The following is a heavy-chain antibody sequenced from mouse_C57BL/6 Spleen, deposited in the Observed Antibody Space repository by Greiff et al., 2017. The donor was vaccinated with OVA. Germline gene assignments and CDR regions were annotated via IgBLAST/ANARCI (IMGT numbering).Heavy chain of an antibody. D-gene: IGHD1-1*01. Sequence: QVTLKESGPGILQSSQTLSLTCSFSGFSLSTSGMGVSWIRQPSGKGLEWLAHIYWDDDKRYNPSLKSRLTISKDTSRNQVFLKITSVDTADTATYYCARRALYGSSYDYWGQGTLVTVSA. CDR1: GFSLSTSGMG. CDR3: ARRALYGSSYDY. J-gene: IGHJ3*01. CDR2: IYWDDDK. V-gene: IGHV8-12*01.